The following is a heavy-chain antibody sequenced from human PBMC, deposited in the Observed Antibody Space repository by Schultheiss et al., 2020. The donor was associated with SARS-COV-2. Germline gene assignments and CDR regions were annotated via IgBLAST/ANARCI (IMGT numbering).Heavy chain of an antibody. CDR3: AREILTTAPRGGMDV. Sequence: GGSLRLSCAASGFTFSSYAMHWVRQAPGKGLEYVSAISSNGGSTYYANSVKGRFTISRDNSKNTLFLQMGGLRVEDMAVYYCAREILTTAPRGGMDVWGQGTTVTVSS. CDR1: GFTFSSYA. D-gene: IGHD4-11*01. CDR2: ISSNGGST. V-gene: IGHV3-64*01. J-gene: IGHJ6*02.